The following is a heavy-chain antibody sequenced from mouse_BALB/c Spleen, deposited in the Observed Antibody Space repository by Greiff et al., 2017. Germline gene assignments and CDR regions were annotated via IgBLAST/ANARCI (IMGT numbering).Heavy chain of an antibody. Sequence: QVQLKQPGAELVKPGASVKMSCKASGYTFTSYWMHWVKQRPGQGLEWIGVIDPSDSYTSYNQKFKGKATLTVDTSSSTAYMQLSSLTSEDSAVYYCSNWYYFDYWGQGTTLTVSS. D-gene: IGHD4-1*01. CDR1: GYTFTSYW. J-gene: IGHJ2*01. CDR3: SNWYYFDY. V-gene: IGHV1S127*01. CDR2: IDPSDSYT.